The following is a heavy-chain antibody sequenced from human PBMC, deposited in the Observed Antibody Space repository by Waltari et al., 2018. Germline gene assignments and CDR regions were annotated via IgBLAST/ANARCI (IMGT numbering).Heavy chain of an antibody. CDR1: GGSISSRIYY. CDR3: ARHGGQGSGSQSDY. D-gene: IGHD3-10*01. Sequence: QLQLQESGPGLVKPSETLSLTCTVSGGSISSRIYYWGWIRQPPGKGLEWIGSAYHNGNDYDTPSLKSRGNIVVDMSKNKFSLEVSSVTAADTAVYYCARHGGQGSGSQSDYWGQGSLVTVSS. CDR2: AYHNGND. V-gene: IGHV4-39*01. J-gene: IGHJ4*02.